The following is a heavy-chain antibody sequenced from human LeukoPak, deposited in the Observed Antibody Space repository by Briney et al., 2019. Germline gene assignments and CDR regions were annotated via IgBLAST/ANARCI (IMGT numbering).Heavy chain of an antibody. CDR3: ARDASRGFDT. CDR1: GFTFSRYW. J-gene: IGHJ4*02. D-gene: IGHD5-24*01. Sequence: GGSLRLSCAPSGFTFSRYWMTWVRQPLGKGLEWVASIKDDGRQKYYLDSVKGRFSVSRDNAKNSVYLQMDSLRAEDTALYYCARDASRGFDTWGQGTLVTVSS. V-gene: IGHV3-7*01. CDR2: IKDDGRQK.